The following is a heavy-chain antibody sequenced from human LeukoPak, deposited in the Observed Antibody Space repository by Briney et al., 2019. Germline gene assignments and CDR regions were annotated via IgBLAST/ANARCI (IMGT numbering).Heavy chain of an antibody. D-gene: IGHD4-17*01. J-gene: IGHJ4*02. CDR2: IKQDGSDK. V-gene: IGHV3-7*01. CDR1: GFTFSSYW. Sequence: PGGSLRLSCAASGFTFSSYWMSWVRQAPGKGLEWVANIKQDGSDKYYLDSVEGRFTFSRDNADNSLYLQLNSLRVEDTAVYYCARDHDGDSEYFDYWGQGTLVTVSS. CDR3: ARDHDGDSEYFDY.